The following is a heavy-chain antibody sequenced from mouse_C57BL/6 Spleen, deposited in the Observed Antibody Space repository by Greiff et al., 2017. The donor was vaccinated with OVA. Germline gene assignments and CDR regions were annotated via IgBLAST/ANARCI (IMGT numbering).Heavy chain of an antibody. V-gene: IGHV5-15*01. J-gene: IGHJ3*01. D-gene: IGHD2-1*01. Sequence: EVKLMESGGGLVQPGGSLKLSCAASGFTFSDYGMAWVRQAPRKGPEWVAFLSNLAYSIYYADTVTGRFTISRENAKNTLYLEMSSLRSEDTAMYYCARPYGNYGAWFAYWGQGTLVTVSA. CDR1: GFTFSDYG. CDR2: LSNLAYSI. CDR3: ARPYGNYGAWFAY.